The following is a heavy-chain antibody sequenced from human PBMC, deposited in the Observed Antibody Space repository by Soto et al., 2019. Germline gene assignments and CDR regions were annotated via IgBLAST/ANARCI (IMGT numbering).Heavy chain of an antibody. Sequence: SETLSLTCAVYGGSFSAYYWSWIRQPPGKGLEWIGEINHSGGTSYNPSLKSRVTISVDTSKSQFSLKLTSVTAADRAVYYCARGSVDTVDSSGFYEYWGRGTPVTVSS. V-gene: IGHV4-34*01. CDR1: GGSFSAYY. J-gene: IGHJ4*02. CDR2: INHSGGT. D-gene: IGHD3-22*01. CDR3: ARGSVDTVDSSGFYEY.